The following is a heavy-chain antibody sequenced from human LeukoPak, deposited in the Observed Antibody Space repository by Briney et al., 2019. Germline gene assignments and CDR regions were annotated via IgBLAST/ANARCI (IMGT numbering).Heavy chain of an antibody. D-gene: IGHD3-10*01. V-gene: IGHV3-53*01. CDR1: GFTVSSNY. CDR3: ARERRQYGSGSYWGYFDY. Sequence: GGSLRLSCAASGFTVSSNYMSWVRQAPGKGLEWVSVIYSGGSTYYADSVKDRFTISRDNSKNTLYLQMNSLRAEDTAVYYCARERRQYGSGSYWGYFDYWGQGTLVTVSS. J-gene: IGHJ4*02. CDR2: IYSGGST.